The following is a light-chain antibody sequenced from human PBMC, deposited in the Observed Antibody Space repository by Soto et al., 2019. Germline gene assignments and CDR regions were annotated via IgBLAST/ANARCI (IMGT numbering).Light chain of an antibody. J-gene: IGKJ3*01. CDR3: QQYNDGPFT. CDR1: QSVSVN. Sequence: EIVMTQSPGTLSVSPGERATLSCRASQSVSVNLAWYQQKPGQAPRLLIYGVSTRATGIPARFSGSESGTEFTLTISSLQSEDFAFYYCQQYNDGPFTFGPGTKVDIK. CDR2: GVS. V-gene: IGKV3-15*01.